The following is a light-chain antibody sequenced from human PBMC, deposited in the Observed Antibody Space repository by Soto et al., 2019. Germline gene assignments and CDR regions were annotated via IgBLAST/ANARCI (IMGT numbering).Light chain of an antibody. CDR1: TSVTNF. V-gene: IGKV3-11*01. J-gene: IGKJ5*01. CDR3: QQRTIWPPVT. Sequence: PGERATLSCRASTSVTNFLAWYQQKPGQAPRLLIYGAFNRATGIPARFSGSGSGTDFTLTISSLEPEDSAIYYCQQRTIWPPVTFGQGTRLEIK. CDR2: GAF.